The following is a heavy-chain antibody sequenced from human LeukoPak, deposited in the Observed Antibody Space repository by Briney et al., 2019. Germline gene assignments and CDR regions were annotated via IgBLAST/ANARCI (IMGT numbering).Heavy chain of an antibody. D-gene: IGHD2-8*02. CDR3: VRGTDCSATTCYPLSAFDY. Sequence: PGRSLRPSCVAYGFIFSDFGIDWVRQVAGRGLGWVAFISSRVTSTFYADSVKGRFTISRDTAKKSLDLQMTSLRADDTAAYYCVRGTDCSATTCYPLSAFDYWGQGTLVTVSS. J-gene: IGHJ4*02. V-gene: IGHV3-21*04. CDR2: ISSRVTST. CDR1: GFIFSDFG.